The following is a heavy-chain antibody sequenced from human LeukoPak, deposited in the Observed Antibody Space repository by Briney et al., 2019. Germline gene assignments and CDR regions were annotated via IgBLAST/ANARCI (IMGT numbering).Heavy chain of an antibody. CDR2: IYSGGST. CDR1: GFTVSSNY. CDR3: ARDQFDEEMATVPWKTDYYGMDV. Sequence: GGSLRLSCAASGFTVSSNYMSWVRQAPGKGLEWVSVIYSGGSTYYADSVKGRFTISRDNSKNTLYLQMNSLRAEDTAVYYCARDQFDEEMATVPWKTDYYGMDVWGQGTTVTVSS. D-gene: IGHD5-24*01. J-gene: IGHJ6*02. V-gene: IGHV3-66*01.